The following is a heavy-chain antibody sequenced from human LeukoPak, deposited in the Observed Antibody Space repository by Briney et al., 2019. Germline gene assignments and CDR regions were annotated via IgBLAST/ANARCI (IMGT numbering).Heavy chain of an antibody. CDR1: GGTFSSYA. Sequence: SVKVSCKASGGTFSSYAISWVRQAPGQGLEWMGGIIPIFGTANYAQKFQGRVTITADESTSTAYMELSSLRSEDTAVYYCARVVAAKGYFDYWGQGTLVTVSP. D-gene: IGHD2-15*01. V-gene: IGHV1-69*01. J-gene: IGHJ4*02. CDR3: ARVVAAKGYFDY. CDR2: IIPIFGTA.